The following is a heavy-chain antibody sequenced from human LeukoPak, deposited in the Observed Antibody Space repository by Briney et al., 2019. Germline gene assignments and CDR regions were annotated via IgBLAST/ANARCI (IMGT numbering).Heavy chain of an antibody. CDR1: GFSFNTYG. V-gene: IGHV3-30*02. CDR2: IRYDGSNE. D-gene: IGHD3-3*01. Sequence: GGSLRLSCAASGFSFNTYGIHWVRQAPGKGLEWVAFIRYDGSNEYYADSVKGRFTISRDNSRNTVYVQMNSLRTEDTAVYYCARDYDGIDAFDIWGQGTMVTVSS. J-gene: IGHJ3*02. CDR3: ARDYDGIDAFDI.